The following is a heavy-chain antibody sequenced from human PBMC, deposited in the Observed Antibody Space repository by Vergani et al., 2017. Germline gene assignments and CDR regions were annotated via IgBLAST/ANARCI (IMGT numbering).Heavy chain of an antibody. Sequence: QMQLVQSGAEVKKTGSSVKVSCKASGYTFTYRYLHWVRQAPGQALEWMGWITPFNGNTNYAQKCQDRVTITRDRSMSTAYMELSSLRSEDTAMYYCARGGSAVAGKVGAENWFDPWGQGTLVTVSS. CDR2: ITPFNGNT. V-gene: IGHV1-45*02. CDR3: ARGGSAVAGKVGAENWFDP. J-gene: IGHJ5*02. D-gene: IGHD6-19*01. CDR1: GYTFTYRY.